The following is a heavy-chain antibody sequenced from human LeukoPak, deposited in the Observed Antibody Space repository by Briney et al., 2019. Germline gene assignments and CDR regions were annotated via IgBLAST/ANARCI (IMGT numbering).Heavy chain of an antibody. CDR1: GYTFTNYG. V-gene: IGHV1-18*01. D-gene: IGHD3-10*01. Sequence: ASVKVSCKASGYTFTNYGISWVRQAPGQGLEWMGWISAYNGNTNYAQKLQGRVTMTTDTSTSTAYMELRSLRSDDTAVYYCARDHSLYGSGFSYFFDYWGQGTLVTVSS. CDR3: ARDHSLYGSGFSYFFDY. J-gene: IGHJ4*02. CDR2: ISAYNGNT.